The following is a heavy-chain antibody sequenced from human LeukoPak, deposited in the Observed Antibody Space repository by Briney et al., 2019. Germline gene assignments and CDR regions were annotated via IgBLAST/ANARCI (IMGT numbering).Heavy chain of an antibody. CDR3: ARGPATVTHRWGIFDY. CDR2: IYYSGST. D-gene: IGHD4-17*01. Sequence: SETLSLTCTVSGGSVSSGSYYWSWIRQPPGKGLEWIGYIYYSGSTNYNPSLKSRVTISVDTSKNQFSLKLSSVTAADTAVYYCARGPATVTHRWGIFDYWGQGTLVTVSS. J-gene: IGHJ4*02. V-gene: IGHV4-61*01. CDR1: GGSVSSGSYY.